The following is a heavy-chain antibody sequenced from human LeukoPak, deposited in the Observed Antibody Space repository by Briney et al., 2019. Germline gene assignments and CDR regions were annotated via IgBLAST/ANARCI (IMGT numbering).Heavy chain of an antibody. Sequence: GASVKVSCKASGGTFSSYTISWVRQAPGQGLEWMGRIIPILGIANYAQKFQGRVTITADESTSTAYMELSSLRSEDTAVYYCARGIEWETPYFDYWGQGTLVTVSS. J-gene: IGHJ4*02. CDR2: IIPILGIA. V-gene: IGHV1-69*02. D-gene: IGHD1-26*01. CDR1: GGTFSSYT. CDR3: ARGIEWETPYFDY.